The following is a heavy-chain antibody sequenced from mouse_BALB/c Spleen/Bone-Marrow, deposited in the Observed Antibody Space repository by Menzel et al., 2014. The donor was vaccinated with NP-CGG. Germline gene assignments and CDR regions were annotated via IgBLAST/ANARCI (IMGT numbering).Heavy chain of an antibody. J-gene: IGHJ4*01. CDR1: GSTFTDYY. Sequence: EVQRVESGGGLVQPGGSLRLSCATSGSTFTDYYMSWVRQPPGKALEWLGSIRNKSNGYTTEYSASVKGRFTISRDNSQSILYLQMNTLRAEDSATYYCARDYYGNIYAMDYWGQGTSVTDSS. CDR2: IRNKSNGYTT. CDR3: ARDYYGNIYAMDY. D-gene: IGHD1-1*01. V-gene: IGHV7-3*02.